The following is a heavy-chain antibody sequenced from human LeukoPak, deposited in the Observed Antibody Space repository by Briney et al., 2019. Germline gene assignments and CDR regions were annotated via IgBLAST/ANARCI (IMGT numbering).Heavy chain of an antibody. CDR1: GYSFTGYW. CDR3: ARLGEGVVVVPAALDY. Sequence: GESLKISCKCSGYSFTGYWIGWVRQMPGKGLEWMGIIYPGDSDTRYSPSFQGQVTISADKSISTAYLQWSSLKASDTAMYYCARLGEGVVVVPAALDYWGQGTLVTVSS. D-gene: IGHD2-2*01. J-gene: IGHJ4*02. CDR2: IYPGDSDT. V-gene: IGHV5-51*01.